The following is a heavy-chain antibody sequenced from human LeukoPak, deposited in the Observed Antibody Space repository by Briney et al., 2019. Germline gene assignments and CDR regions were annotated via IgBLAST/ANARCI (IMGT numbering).Heavy chain of an antibody. Sequence: GASVKVSCKTSGYTFTDYNLHWVRQAPGQRLEWMRIIKPSGGDTSYAQTLQGRVFMTRDTSTSTVYMELRSLRSDDTAVYYCARHRLHRLYYDSNGYYHDAFDIWGQGTMVTVSS. CDR1: GYTFTDYN. D-gene: IGHD3-22*01. CDR3: ARHRLHRLYYDSNGYYHDAFDI. J-gene: IGHJ3*02. V-gene: IGHV1-46*04. CDR2: IKPSGGDT.